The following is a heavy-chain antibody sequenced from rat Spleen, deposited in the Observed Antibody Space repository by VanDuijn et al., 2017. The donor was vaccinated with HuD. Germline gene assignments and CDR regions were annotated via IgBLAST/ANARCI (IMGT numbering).Heavy chain of an antibody. CDR2: IRYDGSRT. CDR3: AAAGTRVSRFAY. D-gene: IGHD1-4*01. CDR1: GFTFSDYY. Sequence: EVQLVETGGGLVQPGRSLKLSCVASGFTFSDYYMAWVRQAPTKGLEWVATIRYDGSRTYYRDSVKGRFTISRDNAKSTLYLQMDSLRSEDTATYYCAAAGTRVSRFAYWGQGTLVTVSS. J-gene: IGHJ3*01. V-gene: IGHV5-29*01.